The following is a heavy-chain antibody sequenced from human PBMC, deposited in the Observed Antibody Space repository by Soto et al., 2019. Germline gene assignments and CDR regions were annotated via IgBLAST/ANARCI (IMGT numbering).Heavy chain of an antibody. Sequence: QVQLVESGGGVVQPGRSLRLSCAASGFTFSSYGMHWVRQAPGKGLEWVAVISYDGSNKYYADSVKGRFTISRDNYKNPVYLQMNSLRDEDTAVYYCVKQDTAMDYLGQGTLVTVSS. CDR2: ISYDGSNK. V-gene: IGHV3-30*18. D-gene: IGHD5-18*01. J-gene: IGHJ4*02. CDR3: VKQDTAMDY. CDR1: GFTFSSYG.